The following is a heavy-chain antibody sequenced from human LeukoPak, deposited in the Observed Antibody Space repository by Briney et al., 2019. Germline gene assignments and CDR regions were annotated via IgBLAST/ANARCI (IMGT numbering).Heavy chain of an antibody. J-gene: IGHJ4*02. V-gene: IGHV3-66*01. CDR2: IYTGGNT. CDR1: GLSVRSNY. Sequence: PGGSLRLSCAASGLSVRSNYMSWVRQAPGKGLEWVSLIYTGGNTYYADSVKGRFTLSRDNSKNTVYLQTNSLRVEDTAMYYCASISDLLYYFDSWGQGTLVTVSS. CDR3: ASISDLLYYFDS.